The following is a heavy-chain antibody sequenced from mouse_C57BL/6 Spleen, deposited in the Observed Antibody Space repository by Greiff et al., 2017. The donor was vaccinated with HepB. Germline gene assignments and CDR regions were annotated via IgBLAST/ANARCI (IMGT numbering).Heavy chain of an antibody. CDR2: IDPSDSET. CDR3: ALLRPFAY. J-gene: IGHJ3*01. CDR1: GYTFTSYW. Sequence: QVHVKQPGAELVRPGSSVKLSCKASGYTFTSYWMHWVKQRPIQGLEWIGNIDPSDSETHYNQKFKDKATLTVDKSSSTAYMQLSSLTSEDSAVYYCALLRPFAYWGQGTLVTVSA. D-gene: IGHD1-2*01. V-gene: IGHV1-52*01.